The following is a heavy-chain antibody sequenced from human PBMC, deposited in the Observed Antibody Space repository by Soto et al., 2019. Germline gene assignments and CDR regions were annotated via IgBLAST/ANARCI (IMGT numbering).Heavy chain of an antibody. V-gene: IGHV1-18*01. CDR1: GYTFTSYG. CDR3: ARLTGYTVAGTHGDYFDY. J-gene: IGHJ4*02. Sequence: ASVKVSCKASGYTFTSYGISWVRQAPGQGLEWMGWISAYNGNTNYAQKLQGRVTMTTDTSTSTAYMELRSLRSDDTAVYYCARLTGYTVAGTHGDYFDYWGQGTLVTVSS. D-gene: IGHD6-19*01. CDR2: ISAYNGNT.